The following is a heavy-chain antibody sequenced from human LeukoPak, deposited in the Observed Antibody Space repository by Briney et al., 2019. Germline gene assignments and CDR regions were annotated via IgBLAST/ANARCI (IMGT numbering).Heavy chain of an antibody. Sequence: ASVKVSCEASGYTFTSYGISWVRQAPGQGLEWMGWISAYNGNTNYAQKLQGRVTMTTDTSTSTAYMELRSLRSDDTAVYYCARDYCSSTSCLNDYWGQGTLVTVSS. V-gene: IGHV1-18*01. CDR2: ISAYNGNT. CDR3: ARDYCSSTSCLNDY. CDR1: GYTFTSYG. D-gene: IGHD2-2*01. J-gene: IGHJ4*02.